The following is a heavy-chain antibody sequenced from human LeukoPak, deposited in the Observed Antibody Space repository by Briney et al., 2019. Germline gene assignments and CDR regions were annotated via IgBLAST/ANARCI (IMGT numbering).Heavy chain of an antibody. Sequence: SETLSLTCTVSGGSINNYYWSWIRQPPGKGLEWIGYIDRRGNTNYNPSLKSRVTMSVDTSKNQFSLKLSSVTAADTAVYYCARHGTLDYWGQGTLVTVSS. V-gene: IGHV4-59*08. CDR2: IDRRGNT. CDR1: GGSINNYY. D-gene: IGHD1-26*01. CDR3: ARHGTLDY. J-gene: IGHJ4*02.